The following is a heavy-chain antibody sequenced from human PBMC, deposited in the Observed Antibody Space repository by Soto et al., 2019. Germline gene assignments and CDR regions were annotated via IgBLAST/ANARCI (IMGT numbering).Heavy chain of an antibody. D-gene: IGHD3-10*01. V-gene: IGHV3-30-3*01. Sequence: QVQLVESGGGVVQPGRSLRLSCAASGFTFSSHAIQWIRQAPGKGLEWVAVISSDGSNTYYADSVKGRFTVSRDNSKSTLDLQMSSLTLVDSAVYYCVRDMRASGTSSYYGLDVWGQGTTVTVSS. CDR1: GFTFSSHA. CDR2: ISSDGSNT. J-gene: IGHJ6*02. CDR3: VRDMRASGTSSYYGLDV.